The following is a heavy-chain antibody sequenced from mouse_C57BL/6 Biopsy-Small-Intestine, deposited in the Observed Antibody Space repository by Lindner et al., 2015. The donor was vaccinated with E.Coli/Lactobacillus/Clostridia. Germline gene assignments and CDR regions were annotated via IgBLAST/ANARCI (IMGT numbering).Heavy chain of an antibody. Sequence: VQLQESGPELVKPGASVKISCKASGYSFTGYFINWVKQSHGKSLEWIGRINPYNGDTFYNQKFKGKATLTVDKSSSTAHMELRSLTSEDSAVYYCATYYDGRWYFDVWGAGTTVTVSS. CDR3: ATYYDGRWYFDV. V-gene: IGHV1-20*01. CDR1: GYSFTGYF. D-gene: IGHD1-1*01. CDR2: INPYNGDT. J-gene: IGHJ1*01.